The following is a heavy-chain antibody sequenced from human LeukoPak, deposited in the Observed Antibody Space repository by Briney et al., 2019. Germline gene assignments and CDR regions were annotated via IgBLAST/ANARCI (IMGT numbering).Heavy chain of an antibody. CDR2: ISGVGENT. D-gene: IGHD1-1*01. J-gene: IGHJ2*01. Sequence: RSGGSLRLSCAASGFTFTSYAMSWIRQAPGKGLEWVSAISGVGENTYFADSVKGRFTISRDNSKNTLYLQMNSLRAEDTATYYCAKPRSMTTGVGRYFDLWGRGTLVTVSS. CDR1: GFTFTSYA. V-gene: IGHV3-23*01. CDR3: AKPRSMTTGVGRYFDL.